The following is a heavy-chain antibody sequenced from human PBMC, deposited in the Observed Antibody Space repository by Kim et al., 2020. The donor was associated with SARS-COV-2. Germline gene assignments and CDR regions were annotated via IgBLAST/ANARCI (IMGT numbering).Heavy chain of an antibody. CDR2: IYSGGST. CDR3: ARDFAAAAGTGWFDP. CDR1: GFTVSSNY. J-gene: IGHJ5*02. V-gene: IGHV3-66*01. D-gene: IGHD6-13*01. Sequence: GGSLRLSCAASGFTVSSNYMSWVRQAPGKGLEWVSVIYSGGSTYYADSVKGRFTISRDNSKNTLYLQMNSLRAEDTAVYYCARDFAAAAGTGWFDPWGQGTLVTVSS.